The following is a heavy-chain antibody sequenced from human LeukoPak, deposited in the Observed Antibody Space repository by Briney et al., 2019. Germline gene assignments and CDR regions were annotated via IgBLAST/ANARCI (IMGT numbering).Heavy chain of an antibody. J-gene: IGHJ4*02. CDR2: ISGSGGST. V-gene: IGHV3-23*01. CDR3: ATDCSSTSCLPFDY. Sequence: GGSLRLSCAASGFTLRHFAMNWVRQAPGKGLEWVSAISGSGGSTYYADSVKGRFTISRDNSKNTLYLQMNSLRAEDTAVYYCATDCSSTSCLPFDYWGQGTLVTVSS. CDR1: GFTLRHFA. D-gene: IGHD2-2*01.